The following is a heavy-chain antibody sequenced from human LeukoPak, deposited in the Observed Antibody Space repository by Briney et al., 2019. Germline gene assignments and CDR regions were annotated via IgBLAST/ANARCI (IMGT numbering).Heavy chain of an antibody. V-gene: IGHV4-39*07. J-gene: IGHJ3*02. CDR3: ARAPIVVVSIRYDAFDI. CDR1: GGSISSSSYY. CDR2: IYYSGST. D-gene: IGHD3-22*01. Sequence: SETLSLTCTVSGGSISSSSYYWGWIRQPPGKGLEWIGSIYYSGSTYYNPSLKSRVAISVDTSKNQFSLKLSSVTAADTAVYYCARAPIVVVSIRYDAFDIWGQGTMVTVSS.